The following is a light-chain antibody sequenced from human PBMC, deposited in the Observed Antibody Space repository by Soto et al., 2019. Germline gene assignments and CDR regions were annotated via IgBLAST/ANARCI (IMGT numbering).Light chain of an antibody. V-gene: IGLV1-47*01. Sequence: QAVVTQPPSASGTPGQRVTISCSGGSANIGTYYVYWYQQFPGTAPKLLIYRNNERPSGVPDRFSGSKSGTSASLAISGLRSEDEADYYCAAWDDSLSGVVFGGGTQLTVL. CDR2: RNN. CDR3: AAWDDSLSGVV. J-gene: IGLJ7*01. CDR1: SANIGTYY.